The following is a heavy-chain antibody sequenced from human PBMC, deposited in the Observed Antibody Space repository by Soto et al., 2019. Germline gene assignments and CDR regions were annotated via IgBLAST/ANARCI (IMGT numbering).Heavy chain of an antibody. J-gene: IGHJ4*02. CDR3: AVGIATLTNRYFDY. Sequence: GGSLRLSCAASGFTFSSYSMNWVRQAPGKGLEWVSSISSSSSYIYYADSVKGRFTISRDNAKNSLYLQMNSLRAEDTAVYYCAVGIATLTNRYFDYWGQGTLVTVSS. V-gene: IGHV3-21*01. D-gene: IGHD2-15*01. CDR2: ISSSSSYI. CDR1: GFTFSSYS.